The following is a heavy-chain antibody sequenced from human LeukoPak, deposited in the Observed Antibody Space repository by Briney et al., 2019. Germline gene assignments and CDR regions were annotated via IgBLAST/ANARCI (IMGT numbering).Heavy chain of an antibody. CDR1: GFTFSSYA. D-gene: IGHD1-26*01. V-gene: IGHV3-23*01. Sequence: PGGSLRLSCAASGFTFSSYAMSWVRQAPGKGLEWVSVISGSGVGTYYADSVKGRFTISRDNSKNTLYLQMNSLRAEDTAVYYCARALRIYYYFDYWGQGTLVTVSS. CDR2: ISGSGVGT. J-gene: IGHJ4*02. CDR3: ARALRIYYYFDY.